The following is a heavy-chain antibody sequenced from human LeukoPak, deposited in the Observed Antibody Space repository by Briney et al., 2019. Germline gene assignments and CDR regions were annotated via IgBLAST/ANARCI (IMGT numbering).Heavy chain of an antibody. J-gene: IGHJ5*02. Sequence: SETLSLTCAVSGYSVSSGYYWGWIRQPPGKGLEWIGSIYHSGSTYYNPSLKSRVTISVDTSKNQCSLKLRSVTAADTAVYYCARDLRARSVAPGWFDPWGQGTLVTVSS. V-gene: IGHV4-38-2*02. CDR1: GYSVSSGYY. CDR3: ARDLRARSVAPGWFDP. D-gene: IGHD2-15*01. CDR2: IYHSGST.